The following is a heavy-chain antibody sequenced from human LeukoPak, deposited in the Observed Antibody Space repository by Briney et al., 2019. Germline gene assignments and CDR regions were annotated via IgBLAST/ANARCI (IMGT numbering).Heavy chain of an antibody. J-gene: IGHJ4*02. CDR3: ACGSYSGY. CDR2: ISWNSGSI. Sequence: GRSLRLSCAASGFTFDDYAMHWVRQAPGKGLEWVSGISWNSGSIGYADSVKGRFTISRDNSKNTLYLQMNSLRAEDTAVYYCACGSYSGYWGQGTLVTVSS. V-gene: IGHV3-9*01. D-gene: IGHD1-26*01. CDR1: GFTFDDYA.